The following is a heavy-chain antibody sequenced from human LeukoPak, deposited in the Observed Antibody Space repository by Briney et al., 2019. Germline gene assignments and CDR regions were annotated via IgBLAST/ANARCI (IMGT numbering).Heavy chain of an antibody. CDR1: GFTFSSYA. CDR2: INHSGST. Sequence: PGGSLRLSCAASGFTFSSYAMSWVRQAPGKGLEWIGEINHSGSTNYNPSLKSRVTISVDTSKNQFSLKPSSVTAADTAVYYCARRGPATGAFDIWGQGTMVTVSS. V-gene: IGHV4-34*01. CDR3: ARRGPATGAFDI. J-gene: IGHJ3*02. D-gene: IGHD5-12*01.